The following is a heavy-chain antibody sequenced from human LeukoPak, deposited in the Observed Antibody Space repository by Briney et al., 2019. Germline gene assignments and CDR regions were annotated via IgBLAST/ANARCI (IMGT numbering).Heavy chain of an antibody. D-gene: IGHD3-22*01. V-gene: IGHV4-34*01. CDR1: GGSFSGYY. CDR2: INHSGST. J-gene: IGHJ4*02. CDR3: ARCTKLHYHDSSGPRCGYFDY. Sequence: SETLSLTCAVYGGSFSGYYWSWIRQPPGKGLEWIGEINHSGSTNYNPSLKSRVTISVDTSKNQFSLKLSSVTAADTAVYYCARCTKLHYHDSSGPRCGYFDYWGQGTLVTVSS.